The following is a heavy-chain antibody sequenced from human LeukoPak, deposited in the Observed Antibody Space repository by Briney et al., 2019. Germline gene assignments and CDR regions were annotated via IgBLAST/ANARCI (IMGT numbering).Heavy chain of an antibody. J-gene: IGHJ6*02. Sequence: SETLSLTCAVYGGSFSGYYWSWIRQPPGKGLEWIGEINHSGSTNYNPSLKSRVTISVDTSKNQFSLKLSSVTAAGTAVYYCARGLRVAGYYYSYGMDVGGQGTTVTVSS. V-gene: IGHV4-34*01. CDR2: INHSGST. CDR3: ARGLRVAGYYYSYGMDV. D-gene: IGHD6-19*01. CDR1: GGSFSGYY.